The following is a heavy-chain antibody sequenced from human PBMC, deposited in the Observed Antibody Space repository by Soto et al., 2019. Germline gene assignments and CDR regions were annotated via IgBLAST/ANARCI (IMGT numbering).Heavy chain of an antibody. Sequence: QVQLQESGPGLVKPSQTLSLTCTVSGGSISSGGYYWSWIRQHSGMGLEWIGYIYHSGTTYYNPSLKSRVTISVDTSKNQFSLKLTSVTAADTAVYYCARVSANQLLGWFYPWGQGTLVTVSS. D-gene: IGHD2-2*01. CDR2: IYHSGTT. CDR3: ARVSANQLLGWFYP. V-gene: IGHV4-31*03. CDR1: GGSISSGGYY. J-gene: IGHJ5*02.